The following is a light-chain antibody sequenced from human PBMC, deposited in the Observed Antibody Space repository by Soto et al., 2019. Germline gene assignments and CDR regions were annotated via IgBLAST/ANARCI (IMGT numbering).Light chain of an antibody. CDR2: GAS. V-gene: IGKV3-15*01. J-gene: IGKJ5*01. Sequence: EIVLTQSPGTLSLSPGERATLSCRASQSVSSNFAWYQQKPGPAPRLLIYGASIRATGIPARFSGRGSGTDFTLTISSLQSEDFAVYYCQQYNNWPPITFGQGTRLEIK. CDR3: QQYNNWPPIT. CDR1: QSVSSN.